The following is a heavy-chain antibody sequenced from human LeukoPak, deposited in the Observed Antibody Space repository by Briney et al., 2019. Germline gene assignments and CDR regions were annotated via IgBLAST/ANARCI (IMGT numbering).Heavy chain of an antibody. CDR3: ARTYYYDSSGYYNNWFDP. J-gene: IGHJ5*02. D-gene: IGHD3-22*01. V-gene: IGHV1-18*01. CDR1: GYTFTSYG. CDR2: ISAYNGNT. Sequence: GASVKVSCKASGYTFTSYGISWVRQAPGQGLEWMGWISAYNGNTNYAQKLQGRVTMTRDMSTSTVYMELSSLRSEDTAVYYCARTYYYDSSGYYNNWFDPWGQGTLVTVSS.